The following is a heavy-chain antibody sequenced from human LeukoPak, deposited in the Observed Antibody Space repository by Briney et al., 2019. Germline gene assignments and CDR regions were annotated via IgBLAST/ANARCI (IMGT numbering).Heavy chain of an antibody. CDR3: AKDSAMAGKEFDY. J-gene: IGHJ4*02. CDR1: GFTFSSYA. CDR2: TSGSGGST. V-gene: IGHV3-23*01. D-gene: IGHD6-19*01. Sequence: GGSLRLSCAASGFTFSSYAMSWVRQAPGKGLEWVSATSGSGGSTYYADSVKGRFTISRDNSKNTLYLQMNSLRADDTAVYYCAKDSAMAGKEFDYWGQGTLVTVSS.